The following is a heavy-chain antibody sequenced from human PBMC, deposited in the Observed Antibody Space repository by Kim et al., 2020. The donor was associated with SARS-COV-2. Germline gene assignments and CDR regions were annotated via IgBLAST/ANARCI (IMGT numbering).Heavy chain of an antibody. Sequence: GGSLRLSCAASGFTFSSYAMSWVRQAPGKGLEWVSAISGGGGSTYYADSVKGRFTISRDNSKNTLYLQMNSLRAEDTAVYYCATHELAYCGGDCYSSFDYWGQGTLVTVSS. CDR3: ATHELAYCGGDCYSSFDY. V-gene: IGHV3-23*01. J-gene: IGHJ4*02. D-gene: IGHD2-21*02. CDR1: GFTFSSYA. CDR2: ISGGGGST.